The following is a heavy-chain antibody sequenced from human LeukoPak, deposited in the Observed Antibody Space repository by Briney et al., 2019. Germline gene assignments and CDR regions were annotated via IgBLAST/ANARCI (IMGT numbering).Heavy chain of an antibody. V-gene: IGHV4-34*01. D-gene: IGHD4-17*01. CDR2: INHSGST. CDR1: GGSFSGYY. Sequence: SETLSLTCAFYGGSFSGYYWSWLRQPPGKGLEWIGEINHSGSTNYNPSLTSRVTISVDTSKNQFSLKLSSVTAADTAVYYCARGRGGAVYYGVPRNWFDPWGQGTLVTVSS. J-gene: IGHJ5*02. CDR3: ARGRGGAVYYGVPRNWFDP.